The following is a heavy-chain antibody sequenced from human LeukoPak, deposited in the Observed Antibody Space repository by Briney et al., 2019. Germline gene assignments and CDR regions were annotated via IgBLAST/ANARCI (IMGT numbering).Heavy chain of an antibody. V-gene: IGHV1-2*02. Sequence: ASVKVSCKASGYTFSDYYIHWVRQAPRQGLEWVGWINPNSGGTDSAQKLQGRVTMTRDTSISATYMELRTLTSDDTAVYYCARGTRGSYSSIHDWGQGTLVTVSS. CDR3: ARGTRGSYSSIHD. CDR2: INPNSGGT. CDR1: GYTFSDYY. J-gene: IGHJ4*02. D-gene: IGHD1-26*01.